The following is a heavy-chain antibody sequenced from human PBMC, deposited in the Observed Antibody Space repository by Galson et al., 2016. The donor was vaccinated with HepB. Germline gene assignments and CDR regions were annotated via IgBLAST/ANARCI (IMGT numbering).Heavy chain of an antibody. J-gene: IGHJ4*02. V-gene: IGHV3-23*01. Sequence: SLRLSCAASTFTFSSFAMSWVRQAPGKGLEWVSSIGHSGGYIYYADSVKGRFTISRDNSNNPLYLQMNSLRAEDTAVYYCARHPDYYDNSGYLDYWGQGTLVTVSS. D-gene: IGHD3-22*01. CDR1: TFTFSSFA. CDR2: IGHSGGYI. CDR3: ARHPDYYDNSGYLDY.